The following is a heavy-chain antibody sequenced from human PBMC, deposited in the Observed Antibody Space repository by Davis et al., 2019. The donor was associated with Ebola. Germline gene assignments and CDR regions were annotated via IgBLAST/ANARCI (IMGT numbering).Heavy chain of an antibody. V-gene: IGHV2-70*11. J-gene: IGHJ6*02. Sequence: TLSLTCTVSGGSISSHYWSWIRQPPGKGLEWLARIDWDDDKYYSTSLKTRLTISKDTSKNQVVLTMTNMDPVDTATYYCARTRIVVVPAVKYYYYYGMDVWGQGTTVTVSS. CDR3: ARTRIVVVPAVKYYYYYGMDV. CDR2: IDWDDDK. CDR1: GGSISSHY. D-gene: IGHD2-2*01.